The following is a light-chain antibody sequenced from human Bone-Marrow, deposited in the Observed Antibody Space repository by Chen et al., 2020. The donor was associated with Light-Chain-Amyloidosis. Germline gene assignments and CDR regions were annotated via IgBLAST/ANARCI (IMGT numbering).Light chain of an antibody. CDR2: RNN. CDR3: AAWDGSLSGYV. Sequence: QSVLTQPPSASGTPGQRVTISCSGASSNIGIKYVYSYQHFPGAAPNRLIHRNNQRPAGVPDRFAATKAGTSTFLTISGLRAEDEADHYCAAWDGSLSGYVFGTGTKVIVL. CDR1: SSNIGIKY. V-gene: IGLV1-47*01. J-gene: IGLJ1*01.